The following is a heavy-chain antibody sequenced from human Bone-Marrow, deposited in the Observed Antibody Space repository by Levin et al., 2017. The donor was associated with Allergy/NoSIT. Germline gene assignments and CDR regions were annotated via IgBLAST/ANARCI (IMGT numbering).Heavy chain of an antibody. Sequence: ASVKVSCKASGYTFTGYYMHWVRQAPGQGLEWMGRINPNSGGTNYAQKFQGRVTMTRDTSISTAYMELSRLRSDDTAVYYCASEQIGYCSSTSCYIYYYYGMDVWGQGTTVTVSS. V-gene: IGHV1-2*06. J-gene: IGHJ6*02. CDR3: ASEQIGYCSSTSCYIYYYYGMDV. CDR1: GYTFTGYY. CDR2: INPNSGGT. D-gene: IGHD2-2*02.